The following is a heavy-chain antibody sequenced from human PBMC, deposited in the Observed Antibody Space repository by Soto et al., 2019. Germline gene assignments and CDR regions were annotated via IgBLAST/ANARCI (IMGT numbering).Heavy chain of an antibody. Sequence: QITLNESGPTQVKPRQTLTLTCTFSGFSLTTSGVGVGWIRQSPGKAPEWLALIYWDDDKRYSPSLKRRLTITKDTPKNQVVLTMADLDPVDTATYYCAHRVLRTVFGLVTTTAIYFDFWGQGTPVAVSS. CDR2: IYWDDDK. V-gene: IGHV2-5*02. D-gene: IGHD3-3*01. CDR3: AHRVLRTVFGLVTTTAIYFDF. J-gene: IGHJ4*02. CDR1: GFSLTTSGVG.